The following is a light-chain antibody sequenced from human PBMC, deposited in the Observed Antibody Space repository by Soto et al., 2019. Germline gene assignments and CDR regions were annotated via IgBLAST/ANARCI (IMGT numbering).Light chain of an antibody. CDR3: QRYGSAPYT. J-gene: IGKJ2*01. CDR2: GAS. Sequence: EIVLTQSPVTLSLSPGERATLSVRASQIVSSSYLAWYQQKPGQAPRLLIYGASSRATGIPDRFSGSGYGTDFTLTISRLEPEDFEVYYCQRYGSAPYTFGQGTKVDIK. V-gene: IGKV3-20*01. CDR1: QIVSSSY.